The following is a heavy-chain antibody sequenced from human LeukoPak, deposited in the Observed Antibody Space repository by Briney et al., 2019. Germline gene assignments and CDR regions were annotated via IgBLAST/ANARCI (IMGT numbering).Heavy chain of an antibody. D-gene: IGHD3-10*01. Sequence: ASVNVSCKASGDTFTSYGISWVRQAPGRGGEWMGWISAYEGNPHYAQKPQGRGTMTTDTSTRTAYMELRSLRSDDPTVYYCARDSGFMVRGVIIRPSMGMDVWGKGTTVTVSS. V-gene: IGHV1-18*04. CDR3: ARDSGFMVRGVIIRPSMGMDV. CDR1: GDTFTSYG. J-gene: IGHJ6*04. CDR2: ISAYEGNP.